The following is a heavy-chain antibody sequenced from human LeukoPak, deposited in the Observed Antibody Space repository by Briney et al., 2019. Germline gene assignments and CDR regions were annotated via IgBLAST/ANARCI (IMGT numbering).Heavy chain of an antibody. CDR3: ARSGGSSREVENYFDY. CDR1: GGSFSGYY. Sequence: SETPSLTCAVYGGSFSGYYWSWIRQPPGKGLEWIGEINHSGSTNYNPSLKSRVTISVDTSKNQFSLKLSSVTAADTAVYYCARSGGSSREVENYFDYWGQGTLVTVSS. D-gene: IGHD5-24*01. V-gene: IGHV4-34*01. CDR2: INHSGST. J-gene: IGHJ4*02.